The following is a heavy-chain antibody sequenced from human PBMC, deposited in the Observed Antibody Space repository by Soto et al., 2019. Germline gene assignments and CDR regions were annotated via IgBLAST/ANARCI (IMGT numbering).Heavy chain of an antibody. J-gene: IGHJ4*02. CDR1: GGSISSGGYS. CDR3: TDMLGQWLPRD. CDR2: IYHSGST. D-gene: IGHD6-19*01. V-gene: IGHV4-30-2*01. Sequence: PSETLSLTCAVSGGSISSGGYSWSWIRQPPGKGLEWIGYIYHSGSTYYNPSLKSRVTISVDTSSNQFSMKLNSVTAADTAVYYCTDMLGQWLPRDWGQGTVVTVSS.